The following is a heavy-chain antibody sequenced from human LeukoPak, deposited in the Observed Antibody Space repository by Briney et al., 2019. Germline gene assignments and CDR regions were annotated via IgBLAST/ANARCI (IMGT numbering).Heavy chain of an antibody. J-gene: IGHJ4*02. CDR2: IFYDGST. CDR3: ARRDTSSGWYRDDY. V-gene: IGHV4-59*08. D-gene: IGHD6-19*01. Sequence: SETLSLTCTVSGDSINSYYWSWIRQPPGKGLEWVWYIFYDGSTNYCPSLKSRVIISVDTSKNQFSLKLNSVTAADTAVYYYARRDTSSGWYRDDYWRQGTLVSVSS. CDR1: GDSINSYY.